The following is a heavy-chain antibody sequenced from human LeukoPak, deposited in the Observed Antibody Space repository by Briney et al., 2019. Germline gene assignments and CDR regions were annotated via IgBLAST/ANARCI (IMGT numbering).Heavy chain of an antibody. CDR1: GGSISSSSYY. Sequence: SETLSLTCTVSGGSISSSSYYWGWIRQPPGKGLEWIGSIYYSGSTYYNPSLKSRVTISVDTSKNQFSLKLSSVTAADTAVYYCARWESGGANNFFDYWGQGTLVTVSS. J-gene: IGHJ4*02. CDR3: ARWESGGANNFFDY. V-gene: IGHV4-39*01. D-gene: IGHD3-16*01. CDR2: IYYSGST.